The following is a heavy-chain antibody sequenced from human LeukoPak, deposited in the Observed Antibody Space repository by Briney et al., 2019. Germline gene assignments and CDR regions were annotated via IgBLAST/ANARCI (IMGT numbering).Heavy chain of an antibody. CDR2: IYYSGST. Sequence: PSETLSLTCTVSGGSISSYYWSWIRQPPGKGLEWIGYIYYSGSTNYNPSLKSRVTISVDTSKNQFSLKLNSVTAADTAVYYCARGPTVTDMDVWGKGTTVTVSS. V-gene: IGHV4-59*01. J-gene: IGHJ6*03. CDR1: GGSISSYY. CDR3: ARGPTVTDMDV. D-gene: IGHD4-11*01.